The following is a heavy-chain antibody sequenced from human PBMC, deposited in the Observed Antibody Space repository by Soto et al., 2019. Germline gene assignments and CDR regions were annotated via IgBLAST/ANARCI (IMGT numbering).Heavy chain of an antibody. V-gene: IGHV1-18*01. CDR3: ARDKRTGYCTNCVCLDTYYYYGMDV. Sequence: QVQLVQSGAEVKKPGASVKVSCKASGYTFTSYGISWVRQAPGQGLEWMGWISAYNGNTNYAQKLQGRVTMTTDTSTSTAYMELRSLRSDDTAVYYCARDKRTGYCTNCVCLDTYYYYGMDVWGQGTTVTVSS. D-gene: IGHD2-8*01. J-gene: IGHJ6*02. CDR1: GYTFTSYG. CDR2: ISAYNGNT.